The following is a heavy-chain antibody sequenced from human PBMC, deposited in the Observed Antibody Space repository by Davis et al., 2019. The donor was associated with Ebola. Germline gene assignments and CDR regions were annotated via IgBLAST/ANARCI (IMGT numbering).Heavy chain of an antibody. V-gene: IGHV3-53*01. CDR1: GFSVSTKY. J-gene: IGHJ6*02. CDR3: ARGDFYYGVDV. CDR2: MYSGGTT. Sequence: GESLKISCAASGFSVSTKYMNWVRQAPGKGLQWVSIMYSGGTTYYADSVKGRFTTSRDSSKNTVYLQMNNLRAEDTAVYYCARGDFYYGVDVWGQGTTVTVSS.